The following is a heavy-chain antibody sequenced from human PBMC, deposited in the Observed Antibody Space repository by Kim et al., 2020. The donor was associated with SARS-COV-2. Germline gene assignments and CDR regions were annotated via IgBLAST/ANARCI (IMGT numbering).Heavy chain of an antibody. D-gene: IGHD3-10*01. Sequence: GGSLRLSCAASGFTFSSYGMHWVRQAPGKGLEWVAVISYDGSNKYYADSVKGRFTISRDNSKNTLYLQMNSLRAEDTAVYYCARDRPYGSGSHLYRRYYFDYWGQGTLVTVSS. CDR3: ARDRPYGSGSHLYRRYYFDY. CDR1: GFTFSSYG. J-gene: IGHJ4*02. V-gene: IGHV3-33*05. CDR2: ISYDGSNK.